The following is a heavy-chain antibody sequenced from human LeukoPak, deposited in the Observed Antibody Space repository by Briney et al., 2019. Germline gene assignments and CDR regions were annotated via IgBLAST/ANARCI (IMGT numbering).Heavy chain of an antibody. J-gene: IGHJ5*02. V-gene: IGHV3-21*06. D-gene: IGHD6-13*01. CDR1: GFTFSGYS. CDR2: ISSSSYI. Sequence: GGSLRLSCAASGFTFSGYSMSWVRQAPGKGLEWVSSISSSSYIYYADSVKGRFTISRDNAKNSLYLQMNSLRAEDTAVYYCARDASGYSSSWYNWFDPWGQGTLVTVSS. CDR3: ARDASGYSSSWYNWFDP.